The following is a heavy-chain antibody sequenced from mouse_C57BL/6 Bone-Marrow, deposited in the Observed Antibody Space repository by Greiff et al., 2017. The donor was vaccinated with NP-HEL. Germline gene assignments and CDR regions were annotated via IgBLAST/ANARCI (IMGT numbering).Heavy chain of an antibody. Sequence: VQGVESGAELARPGASVKLSCKASGYTFTSYGISWVKQRTGQGLEWIGEIYPRSGNTYYNEKFKGKATLTADKSSSTAYMELRSLTSEDSAVYFCARGILRSAWFAYWGQGTLVTVSA. V-gene: IGHV1-81*01. J-gene: IGHJ3*01. CDR2: IYPRSGNT. CDR1: GYTFTSYG. D-gene: IGHD1-1*01. CDR3: ARGILRSAWFAY.